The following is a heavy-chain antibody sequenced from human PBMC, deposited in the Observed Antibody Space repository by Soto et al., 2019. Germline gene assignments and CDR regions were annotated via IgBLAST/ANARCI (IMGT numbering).Heavy chain of an antibody. CDR2: IVVGSGNT. Sequence: SVKVSCKASGFTFTSSAVQWVRQARGQRLEWIGWIVVGSGNTNYAQKFQERVTITRDMSTSTAYMELSSLRSEDTAVYYCAAGPYWYGSSHVDAFDIWGQGTMVTVSS. J-gene: IGHJ3*02. CDR3: AAGPYWYGSSHVDAFDI. D-gene: IGHD6-13*01. CDR1: GFTFTSSA. V-gene: IGHV1-58*01.